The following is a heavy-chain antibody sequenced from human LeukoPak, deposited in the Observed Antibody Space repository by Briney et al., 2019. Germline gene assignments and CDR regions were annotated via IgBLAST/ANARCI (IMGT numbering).Heavy chain of an antibody. D-gene: IGHD5-12*01. Sequence: GGSLRLSCAASGFTFSSYSMNWVRQAPGKGLEWVSSISSSSSYIYYADSVKGRFTISRDNAKNSLYLQMNSLRAEDTAVYYCARGPDQDSGYDKGDYWGQGTLVTVSP. CDR2: ISSSSSYI. V-gene: IGHV3-21*01. CDR1: GFTFSSYS. J-gene: IGHJ4*02. CDR3: ARGPDQDSGYDKGDY.